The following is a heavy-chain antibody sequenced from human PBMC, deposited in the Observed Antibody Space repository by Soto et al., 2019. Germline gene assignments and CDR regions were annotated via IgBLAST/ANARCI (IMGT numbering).Heavy chain of an antibody. CDR2: IYHSGST. Sequence: QVQLQESGPGLVKPSGTLSLTCAVSGGSISSSNWWSWVRQPPGKGLEWIGEIYHSGSTNYNPSLKSRVTISVDKSKNQFSLKLSSVTAADTAVYYCARPDPLYYYDSSGKPHLNAFDIWGQGTMVTVSS. CDR3: ARPDPLYYYDSSGKPHLNAFDI. V-gene: IGHV4-4*02. D-gene: IGHD3-22*01. J-gene: IGHJ3*02. CDR1: GGSISSSNW.